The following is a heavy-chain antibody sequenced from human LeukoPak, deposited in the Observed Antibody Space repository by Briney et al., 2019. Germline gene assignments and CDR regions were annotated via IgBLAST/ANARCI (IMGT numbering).Heavy chain of an antibody. Sequence: GASAKVSCKASGYTFTDYYMHWVQQAPGKGLEWMGRVDPEDGETIYAEKFQGRVTITADTSTDTAYMELSSLRSEDTAVYYCATETLRFLEWLFDYWGQGTLVTVSS. CDR2: VDPEDGET. J-gene: IGHJ4*02. CDR3: ATETLRFLEWLFDY. D-gene: IGHD3-3*01. CDR1: GYTFTDYY. V-gene: IGHV1-69-2*01.